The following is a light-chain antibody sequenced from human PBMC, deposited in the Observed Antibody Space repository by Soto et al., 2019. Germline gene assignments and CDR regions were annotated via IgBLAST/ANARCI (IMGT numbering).Light chain of an antibody. J-gene: IGKJ1*01. Sequence: EIVLPQSPGTLSLSPGERATLSCRASQSVRNSYLACYPQNPGQAPRRLIYGASSRATGIPDRFSGSGSGTDFDLTISRLETDEWAVDHCQQYGGSPWTFGQGTKV. CDR3: QQYGGSPWT. CDR2: GAS. CDR1: QSVRNSY. V-gene: IGKV3-20*01.